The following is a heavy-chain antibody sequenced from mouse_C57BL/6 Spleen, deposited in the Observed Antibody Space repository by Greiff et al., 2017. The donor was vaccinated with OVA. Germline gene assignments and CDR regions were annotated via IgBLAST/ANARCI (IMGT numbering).Heavy chain of an antibody. Sequence: EVQLQESGPGMVKPSQSLSLTCTVTGYSITSGYDWHWIRHFPGNKLEWMGYISYSGSTNYNPSLKSRISITHDTSKNHFFLKLNSVTTEDTATYYCARLNGSSPYWYFDVWGTGTTVTVSS. CDR3: ARLNGSSPYWYFDV. D-gene: IGHD1-1*01. J-gene: IGHJ1*03. CDR2: ISYSGST. CDR1: GYSITSGYD. V-gene: IGHV3-1*01.